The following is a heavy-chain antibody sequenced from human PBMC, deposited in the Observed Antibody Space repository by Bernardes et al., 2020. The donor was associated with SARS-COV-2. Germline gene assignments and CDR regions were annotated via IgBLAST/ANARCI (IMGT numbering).Heavy chain of an antibody. CDR1: GGSISTYY. CDR2: IYYGGIT. CDR3: ARQQDGIAAEDPFDP. J-gene: IGHJ5*02. Sequence: SEALSLTRTVSGGSISTYYWNWIRKPPGKGLEWIGYIYYGGITNYNPSLKSRVTISVDTSKNQFSLNLSSVTAADTAVYYCARQQDGIAAEDPFDPWGQGTLVTVSS. V-gene: IGHV4-59*08. D-gene: IGHD6-25*01.